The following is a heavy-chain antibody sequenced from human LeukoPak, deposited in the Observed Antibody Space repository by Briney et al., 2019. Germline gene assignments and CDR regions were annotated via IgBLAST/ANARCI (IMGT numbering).Heavy chain of an antibody. D-gene: IGHD3-3*01. Sequence: GGSLRLSCAASGFTFSSYGMHWVRQAPGKGLEWVAVIWYDGRNKYYADSVKGRFTISRDNSKNTLYLQMNSLRAEDTAVYYCARDSFGSYYDFWSGSAYWSQGTLVTVSS. CDR3: ARDSFGSYYDFWSGSAY. CDR1: GFTFSSYG. V-gene: IGHV3-33*01. CDR2: IWYDGRNK. J-gene: IGHJ4*02.